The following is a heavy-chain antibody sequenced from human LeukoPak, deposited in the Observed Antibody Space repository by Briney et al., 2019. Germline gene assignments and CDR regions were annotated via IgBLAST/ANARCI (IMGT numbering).Heavy chain of an antibody. V-gene: IGHV3-23*01. Sequence: GGSLRLSCAASGLTFSSHWMHWVRQAPGKGLEWVSGISGSGDNTYYADSVKGRFTISRDDSKNTLYVQVNSLGTEDTAAYYCAKGSYYDSSGSFYFDYWGQGTLVTVSS. CDR1: GLTFSSHW. CDR2: ISGSGDNT. CDR3: AKGSYYDSSGSFYFDY. D-gene: IGHD3-22*01. J-gene: IGHJ4*02.